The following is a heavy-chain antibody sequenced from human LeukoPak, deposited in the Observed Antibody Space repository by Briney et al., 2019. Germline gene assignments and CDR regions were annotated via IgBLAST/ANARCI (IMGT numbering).Heavy chain of an antibody. Sequence: ASVKVSRKASGYTFTGYYMHWVRQAPGQGLEWMGWINPNSGGTNYAQKFQGRVTMTRDTSISTAYMELSRLRSDDTAVYYCARFTPRLTREKFDYWGQGTLVTVSS. D-gene: IGHD2-2*01. CDR2: INPNSGGT. CDR3: ARFTPRLTREKFDY. CDR1: GYTFTGYY. J-gene: IGHJ4*02. V-gene: IGHV1-2*02.